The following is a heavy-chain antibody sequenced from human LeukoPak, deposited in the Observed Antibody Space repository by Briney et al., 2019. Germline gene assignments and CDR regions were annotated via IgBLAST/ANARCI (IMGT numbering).Heavy chain of an antibody. Sequence: GGSLRLSCAASGFTFSSYAMSWVRQAPGKGLEWVSAISGSGGSTYYADSVKGRFTISRDNSKNTLYLQMNSLRAEDTAVYYCARAKGLSCSSTSCYEGPLDYWGQGTLVTVSS. V-gene: IGHV3-23*01. CDR1: GFTFSSYA. J-gene: IGHJ4*02. CDR2: ISGSGGST. CDR3: ARAKGLSCSSTSCYEGPLDY. D-gene: IGHD2-2*01.